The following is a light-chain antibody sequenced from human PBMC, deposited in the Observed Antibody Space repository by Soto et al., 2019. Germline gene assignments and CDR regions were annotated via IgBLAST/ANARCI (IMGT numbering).Light chain of an antibody. V-gene: IGLV2-14*01. Sequence: SVLTQPASVSGSPGQSITISYTGTSSDVGGYNYVSWYQQHPGKAPKLMIYEVSNRPSRVSNRFSGSKSGNTASLTISGLQAEDEADYYCSSYTRSSTSYVFGTGTKVTVL. CDR2: EVS. J-gene: IGLJ1*01. CDR1: SSDVGGYNY. CDR3: SSYTRSSTSYV.